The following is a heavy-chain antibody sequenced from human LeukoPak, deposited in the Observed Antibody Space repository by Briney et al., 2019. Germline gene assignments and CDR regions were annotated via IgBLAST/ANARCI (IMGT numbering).Heavy chain of an antibody. CDR2: IIPIFGTA. J-gene: IGHJ4*02. Sequence: SVKVSRKASGGTFSSYAISWVRQAPGQGLEWMGGIIPIFGTANYAQKFQGRVTITADKSTSTAYMELSSLRSEDTAVYYCARFSNPDILTGYYVYWGQGTLVTVSS. CDR1: GGTFSSYA. CDR3: ARFSNPDILTGYYVY. D-gene: IGHD3-9*01. V-gene: IGHV1-69*06.